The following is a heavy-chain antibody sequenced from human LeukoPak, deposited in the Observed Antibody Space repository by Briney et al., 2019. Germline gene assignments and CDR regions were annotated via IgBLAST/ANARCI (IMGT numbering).Heavy chain of an antibody. CDR1: GGSISSGDYY. CDR2: IYYSGST. Sequence: PSETLSLTCTVSGGSISSGDYYWSWIRQPPEKGLEWIGYIYYSGSTYYNPSLKSRVTISVDTSKNQFSLKLSSVTAADTAVYYCARALRVVLFDPWGQGTLVTVSS. V-gene: IGHV4-30-4*08. CDR3: ARALRVVLFDP. J-gene: IGHJ5*02. D-gene: IGHD2-15*01.